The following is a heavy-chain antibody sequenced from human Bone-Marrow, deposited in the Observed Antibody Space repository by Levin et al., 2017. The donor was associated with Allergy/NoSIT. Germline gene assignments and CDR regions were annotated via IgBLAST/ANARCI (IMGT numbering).Heavy chain of an antibody. D-gene: IGHD3-22*01. J-gene: IGHJ4*02. Sequence: GGSLRLSCAASGFTFSSYAMSWVRQAPGKGLEWVSAISGSGGSTYYADSVKGRFTISRDNSKNTLYLQMNSLRAEDTAVYYCAKVSAYYYDSSGYYEPPPSIDYWGQGTLVTVSS. CDR1: GFTFSSYA. CDR3: AKVSAYYYDSSGYYEPPPSIDY. CDR2: ISGSGGST. V-gene: IGHV3-23*01.